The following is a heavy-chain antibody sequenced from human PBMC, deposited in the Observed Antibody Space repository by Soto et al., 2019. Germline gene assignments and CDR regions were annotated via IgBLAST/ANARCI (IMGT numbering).Heavy chain of an antibody. Sequence: PSETLSLTCSVSGGSISNYYGSWIRQPPGKGLEWIGQISHSGNTNYNPSLTSRVTISVDKSKNHFSLKLTSVTAADTAVYYCAARHFWSRPWTDRRLDYWGQGTLVTVSS. CDR2: ISHSGNT. CDR1: GGSISNYY. V-gene: IGHV4-59*12. J-gene: IGHJ4*02. D-gene: IGHD3-3*02. CDR3: AARHFWSRPWTDRRLDY.